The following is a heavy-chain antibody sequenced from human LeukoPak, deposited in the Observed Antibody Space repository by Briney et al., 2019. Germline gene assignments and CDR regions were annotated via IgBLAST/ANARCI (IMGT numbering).Heavy chain of an antibody. CDR1: GGSFSGYY. CDR2: INHSGST. CDR3: AGGYCSGGSCYSGAFDI. D-gene: IGHD2-15*01. Sequence: PSETLSLTCAVYGGSFSGYYWSWIRQPPGKGLEWMGEINHSGSTNYNPSLKSRVTISVDTSKNQFSLKLSSVTAADTAVYYCAGGYCSGGSCYSGAFDIWGQGTMVTVSS. V-gene: IGHV4-34*01. J-gene: IGHJ3*02.